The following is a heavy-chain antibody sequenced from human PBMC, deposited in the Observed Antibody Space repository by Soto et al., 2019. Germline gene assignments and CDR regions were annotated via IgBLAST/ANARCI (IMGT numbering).Heavy chain of an antibody. Sequence: GGSLRLSCSASGFTMNTYTMGWVRLAPGKGLEWVSTIFSGVGGTRYAGSVTGRFTVSRDNSKNVMYLQMNNLGVADTAIYYCARDRLPDGIWTFDYWGRRILVTGSS. D-gene: IGHD2-15*01. CDR1: GFTMNTYT. V-gene: IGHV3-23*01. J-gene: IGHJ4*02. CDR3: ARDRLPDGIWTFDY. CDR2: IFSGVGGT.